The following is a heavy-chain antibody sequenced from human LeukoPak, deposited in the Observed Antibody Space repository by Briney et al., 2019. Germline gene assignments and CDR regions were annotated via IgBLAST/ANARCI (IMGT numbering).Heavy chain of an antibody. CDR1: GFTFSVYW. Sequence: GGSPRLSCAASGFTFSVYWMSWVRQAPGKGLEWVASIKQDGSEKHYVDSVKGRFTISRDNAKNSLYLQMNSLRAEDTAVYHCARDRATAGIFDYWGQGALVTVSS. CDR2: IKQDGSEK. J-gene: IGHJ4*02. V-gene: IGHV3-7*01. D-gene: IGHD6-13*01. CDR3: ARDRATAGIFDY.